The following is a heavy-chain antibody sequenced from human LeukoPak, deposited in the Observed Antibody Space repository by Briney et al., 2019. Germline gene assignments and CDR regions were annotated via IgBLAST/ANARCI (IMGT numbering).Heavy chain of an antibody. V-gene: IGHV1-2*02. D-gene: IGHD5-24*01. CDR2: INPNSGGT. CDR3: AREMATARDAFDI. Sequence: GASVKVSCKASGYTFTGYYMHWVRQAPGQGLEWMGWINPNSGGTNYAQKFQGRVTMTRDTSISTAYMELSRLRSDDTAVYYCAREMATARDAFDIWGQGIMVTVSS. CDR1: GYTFTGYY. J-gene: IGHJ3*02.